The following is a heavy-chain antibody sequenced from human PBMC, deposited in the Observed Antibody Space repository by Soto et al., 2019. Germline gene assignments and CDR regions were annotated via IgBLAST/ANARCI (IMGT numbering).Heavy chain of an antibody. Sequence: QVQLVQSGAEVKKPGSSVKVSCKAPGGTFGTYGISWVRQAPGQGLEWMGRIIPILGTANYAQMFQGRVTISADESTSTVYMELSSLRSEDTAVYYCARDDSNYPGRYGMDVWGQGTTVTVSS. CDR3: ARDDSNYPGRYGMDV. V-gene: IGHV1-69*11. CDR1: GGTFGTYG. J-gene: IGHJ6*02. D-gene: IGHD4-4*01. CDR2: IIPILGTA.